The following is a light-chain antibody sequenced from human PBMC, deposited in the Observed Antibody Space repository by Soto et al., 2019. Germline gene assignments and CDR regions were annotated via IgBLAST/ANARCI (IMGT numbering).Light chain of an antibody. CDR1: SSNIGAGYD. Sequence: QAVVTQPPSVSGAPGQRVTISCTGSSSNIGAGYDVHWYQQLPGTAPKLLMYGNSNRPSGVPDRFSGSKSGTSASLAITGLQAEDEADYYCQSYDSSLSGGVFGGGTKLTVL. CDR2: GNS. V-gene: IGLV1-40*01. CDR3: QSYDSSLSGGV. J-gene: IGLJ3*02.